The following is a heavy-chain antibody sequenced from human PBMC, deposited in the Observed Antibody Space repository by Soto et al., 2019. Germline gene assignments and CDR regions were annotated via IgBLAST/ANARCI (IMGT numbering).Heavy chain of an antibody. CDR3: ARLNPYMITFGGVIVRYYFDY. Sequence: SETLSLTCTVSGGSISSSSYYWGWIRQPPGKGLEWIGSIYYSGSTYYNPSLKSRVTISVDTSKNQFSLKLSSVTAADTAVYYCARLNPYMITFGGVIVRYYFDYWGQGTLVTVSS. CDR2: IYYSGST. J-gene: IGHJ4*02. D-gene: IGHD3-16*02. CDR1: GGSISSSSYY. V-gene: IGHV4-39*01.